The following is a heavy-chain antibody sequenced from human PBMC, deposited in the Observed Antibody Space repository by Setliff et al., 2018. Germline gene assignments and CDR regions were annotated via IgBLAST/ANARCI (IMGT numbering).Heavy chain of an antibody. CDR3: VRPGGTTVVARHFDY. V-gene: IGHV4-39*01. CDR1: DDSFTSSRYY. CDR2: ISYSGTP. J-gene: IGHJ4*01. Sequence: SDTLSLTCTVSDDSFTSSRYYWGWIRQAPGSGLEWIGSISYSGTPYYNASVESRVTISIDTSRNQFSLELRSVTVADTATYYCVRPGGTTVVARHFDYWGSGILVTVSS. D-gene: IGHD2-15*01.